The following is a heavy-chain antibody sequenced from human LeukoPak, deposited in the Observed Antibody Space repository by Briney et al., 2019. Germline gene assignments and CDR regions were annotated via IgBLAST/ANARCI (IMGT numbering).Heavy chain of an antibody. CDR2: ISGSGGST. J-gene: IGHJ6*02. D-gene: IGHD4-17*01. V-gene: IGHV3-23*01. CDR1: GFTFSSYA. Sequence: GGSLRLSCAASGFTFSSYAMSWVRQAPGKGLEWVSAISGSGGSTYYADSVKGRFTISRDNSKNTLYLQMNSLRAEDTAVYYCARDYGDYVGYYYYYYGMDVWGQGTTVTVSS. CDR3: ARDYGDYVGYYYYYYGMDV.